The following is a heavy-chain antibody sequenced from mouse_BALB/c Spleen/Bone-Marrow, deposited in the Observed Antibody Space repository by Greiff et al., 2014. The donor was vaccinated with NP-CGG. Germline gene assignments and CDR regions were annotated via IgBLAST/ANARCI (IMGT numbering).Heavy chain of an antibody. CDR3: ARENYGSSYGFAY. CDR2: INPYNGGT. Sequence: VQLKQSGPELVEPGASMKISCKASGYSFTGYTMNWVKQSHGKNLEWIGLINPYNGGTSYNQKFKGKATLTVDKSSSTAYMALLSLTSEDSAVYYCARENYGSSYGFAYWGQGTLVTVSA. V-gene: IGHV1-18*01. J-gene: IGHJ3*01. D-gene: IGHD1-1*01. CDR1: GYSFTGYT.